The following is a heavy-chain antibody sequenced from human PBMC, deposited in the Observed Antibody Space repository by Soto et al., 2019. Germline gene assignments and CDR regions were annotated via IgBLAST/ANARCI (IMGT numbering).Heavy chain of an antibody. CDR3: ATHPRDGSGSYCSY. CDR2: INAGNGNT. Sequence: ASVKVSCKASGYTFTSYAMHWVRQAPGQRLEWMGRINAGNGNTKYSQKLQGRVKINRDTSASTAYKELSSLKTEDTAVKYCATHPRDGSGSYCSYWGQGTLVTVSS. J-gene: IGHJ4*02. D-gene: IGHD3-10*01. V-gene: IGHV1-3*01. CDR1: GYTFTSYA.